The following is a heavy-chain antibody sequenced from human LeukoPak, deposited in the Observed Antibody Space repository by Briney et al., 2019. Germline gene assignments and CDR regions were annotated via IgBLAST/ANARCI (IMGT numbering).Heavy chain of an antibody. D-gene: IGHD5-24*01. CDR2: IYYSGST. CDR1: GGSISSYY. J-gene: IGHJ3*02. V-gene: IGHV4-59*01. CDR3: ARVPSGYNPEDRDAFDI. Sequence: SETLSLTCTVSGGSISSYYWSWIRQPPGKGLEWIGYIYYSGSTNYNPSLKSRVTISVDTSKNQFSLKLSSVTAADTAVYYCARVPSGYNPEDRDAFDIWGQGTMVTVSS.